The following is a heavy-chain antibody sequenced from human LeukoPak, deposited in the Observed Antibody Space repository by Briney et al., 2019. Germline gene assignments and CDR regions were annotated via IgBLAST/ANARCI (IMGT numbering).Heavy chain of an antibody. D-gene: IGHD7-27*01. Sequence: GESLKISCKGSGYSFTSYWIGWVRQMPGKGLEWIGIIYPGDSANRYSPSFQGQVRISADKSISTAYLRWSSLKASDTAMYYCARLLTGDDGSKYYFDYWGQGTLVTVSS. V-gene: IGHV5-51*01. CDR1: GYSFTSYW. CDR3: ARLLTGDDGSKYYFDY. J-gene: IGHJ4*02. CDR2: IYPGDSAN.